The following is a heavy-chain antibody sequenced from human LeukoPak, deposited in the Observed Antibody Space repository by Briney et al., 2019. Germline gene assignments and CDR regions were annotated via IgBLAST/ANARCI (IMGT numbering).Heavy chain of an antibody. D-gene: IGHD3-16*01. V-gene: IGHV4-34*01. CDR2: INHSGST. J-gene: IGHJ3*02. CDR3: ARVRPRGRIDAFDI. Sequence: TSETLSLTCAVYGGSFSGYNWSWIRQPPGKGLEWIGEINHSGSTNYNPSLKGRVTISVDTSKNQFSLKLSSVTAADTAVYSCARVRPRGRIDAFDIWGQGTMVTVSS. CDR1: GGSFSGYN.